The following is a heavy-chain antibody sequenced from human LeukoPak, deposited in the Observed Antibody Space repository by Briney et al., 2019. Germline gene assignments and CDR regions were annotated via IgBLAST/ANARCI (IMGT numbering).Heavy chain of an antibody. V-gene: IGHV4-34*01. D-gene: IGHD6-13*01. CDR3: GGGGPPRYSSSWWQRGGGGLTVYYGMDV. CDR1: GGSFSGYY. Sequence: TSETLSLTCAVYGGSFSGYYWSWIRQPPGKGLEWIGEINHSGSTNYNPSLKSRVTISVDTSKNQFSLKLSSVTAADTAVYYCGGGGPPRYSSSWWQRGGGGLTVYYGMDVWGQGTTVTVSS. J-gene: IGHJ6*02. CDR2: INHSGST.